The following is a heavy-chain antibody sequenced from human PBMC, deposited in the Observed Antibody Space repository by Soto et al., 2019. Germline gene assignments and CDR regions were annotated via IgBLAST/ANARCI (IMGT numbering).Heavy chain of an antibody. CDR1: GDSFPNYW. CDR3: ARQGGTGWQRYYGMDV. J-gene: IGHJ6*02. CDR2: IYPDDCDT. V-gene: IGHV5-51*01. Sequence: PGESLKISCKASGDSFPNYWIAWVRQMPGKGLEWMGIIYPDDCDTRYSPSFQGQVTISADKSITTAYLQWSSLKASDTAIYYCARQGGTGWQRYYGMDVWGQGTTVTVS. D-gene: IGHD6-19*01.